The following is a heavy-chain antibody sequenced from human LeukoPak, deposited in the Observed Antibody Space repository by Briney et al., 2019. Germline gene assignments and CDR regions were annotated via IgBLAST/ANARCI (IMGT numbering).Heavy chain of an antibody. CDR1: GGSISSSSYY. V-gene: IGHV4-39*07. CDR3: ATGAVAGPLSYYFDY. CDR2: IYYSGST. J-gene: IGHJ4*02. Sequence: KTSETLCLTCTVSGGSISSSSYYWGWIRQPPGKGLEWIGSIYYSGSTYYNPSLKSRVTISVDTSKNQFSLKLSSVTAADTAVYYCATGAVAGPLSYYFDYWGQGTLVTVSS. D-gene: IGHD6-19*01.